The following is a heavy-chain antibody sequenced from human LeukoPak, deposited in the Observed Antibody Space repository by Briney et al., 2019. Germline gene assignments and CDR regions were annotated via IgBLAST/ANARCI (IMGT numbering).Heavy chain of an antibody. Sequence: GASVKVSCKASGYTFTGFYIHWVRQAPGQGLEWMGWINPNSGGTNYAQKFQGWVIMTRDTSITTAYMELSRLRSDDTAVYYCARDLSEYQLLYALDAFDIWGQGTMVTVSS. D-gene: IGHD2-2*02. V-gene: IGHV1-2*04. CDR1: GYTFTGFY. J-gene: IGHJ3*02. CDR2: INPNSGGT. CDR3: ARDLSEYQLLYALDAFDI.